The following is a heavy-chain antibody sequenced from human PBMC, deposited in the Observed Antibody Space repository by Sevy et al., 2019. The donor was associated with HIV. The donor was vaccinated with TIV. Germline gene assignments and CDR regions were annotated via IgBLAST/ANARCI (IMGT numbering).Heavy chain of an antibody. CDR3: ARDRAPDYYYDSSGYYYP. CDR1: GYTFTGYY. V-gene: IGHV1-2*02. CDR2: INPNSGGT. J-gene: IGHJ5*02. Sequence: ASVKVSCKASGYTFTGYYMHWVRQAPGQGLEWMGWINPNSGGTNYAQKFQGRVTMTRDTSISTAYMELSRLRSDDTAVSYCARDRAPDYYYDSSGYYYPWGQGTLVTVSS. D-gene: IGHD3-22*01.